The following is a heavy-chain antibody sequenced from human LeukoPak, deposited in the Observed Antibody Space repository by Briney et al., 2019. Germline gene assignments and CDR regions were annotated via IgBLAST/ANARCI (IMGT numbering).Heavy chain of an antibody. CDR2: INPNSGGT. Sequence: ASVKVSCKASGYTFTGYYMHWGRQAPGQGLEWMGRINPNSGGTNYAQKFQGRVTMTRDTSISTACMELSRLRSDDTAVYYCARGLRFLEWLLSVWGQGTLVTVSS. J-gene: IGHJ4*02. CDR1: GYTFTGYY. CDR3: ARGLRFLEWLLSV. D-gene: IGHD3-3*01. V-gene: IGHV1-2*06.